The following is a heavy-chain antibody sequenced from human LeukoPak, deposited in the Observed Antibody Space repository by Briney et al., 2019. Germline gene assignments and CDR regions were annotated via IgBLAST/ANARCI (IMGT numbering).Heavy chain of an antibody. D-gene: IGHD3-22*01. CDR2: FDPEDGET. Sequence: ASVKVSCKVSGYTLTELSMHWVRQAPGKGLEWMGGFDPEDGETIYAQKFQGRVTMTEDTSTDTAYMELSSLRSEDTAVYYCATGFQDYYDSSGYSVYFDYWGQGTLVTVSS. V-gene: IGHV1-24*01. J-gene: IGHJ4*02. CDR1: GYTLTELS. CDR3: ATGFQDYYDSSGYSVYFDY.